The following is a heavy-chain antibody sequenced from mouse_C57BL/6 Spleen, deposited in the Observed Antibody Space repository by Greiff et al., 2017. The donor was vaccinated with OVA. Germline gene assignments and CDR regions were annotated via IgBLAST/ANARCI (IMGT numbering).Heavy chain of an antibody. J-gene: IGHJ1*03. D-gene: IGHD4-1*01. CDR1: GFTFSSYG. CDR2: FSSGGSYT. CDR3: ARQGGWDVHEYFDV. Sequence: EVHLVESGGDLVKPGGSLKLSCAASGFTFSSYGMSWVRQTPDKRLEWVATFSSGGSYTYYPDSVKGRFTISRDNAKNTLYLQMSSLKSEDTAMYYCARQGGWDVHEYFDVWGTGTTVTVSS. V-gene: IGHV5-6*01.